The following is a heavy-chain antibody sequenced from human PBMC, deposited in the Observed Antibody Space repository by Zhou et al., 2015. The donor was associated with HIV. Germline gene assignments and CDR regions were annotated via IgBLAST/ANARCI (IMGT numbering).Heavy chain of an antibody. V-gene: IGHV1-69*01. CDR2: INPIFGTA. D-gene: IGHD3-22*01. CDR3: ASGPYYDSSAYGEA. J-gene: IGHJ5*02. Sequence: QVQLVQSGAEVKKPGSSVKVSCKASGGTFSSYAISWVRQAPGQGFEWMGGINPIFGTATYAQNFQARVTITADESTSTAYMELSSLRSDDTAVYYCASGPYYDSSAYGEAWGQGTLVTVSS. CDR1: GGTFSSYA.